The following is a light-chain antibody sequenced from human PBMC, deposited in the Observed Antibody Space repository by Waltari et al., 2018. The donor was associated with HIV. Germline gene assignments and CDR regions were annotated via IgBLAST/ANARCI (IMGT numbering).Light chain of an antibody. CDR2: DVS. J-gene: IGKJ4*01. Sequence: EIVLTQSPATLSFSPGESVTLSCRASQSVSRYLGWYQQKSGQAPRLLIYDVSNRATGIPARFSGSGSGTDFALTISSLEPEDFAVYYCQYRSKWLIFGGGTKVEIK. V-gene: IGKV3-11*01. CDR1: QSVSRY. CDR3: QYRSKWLI.